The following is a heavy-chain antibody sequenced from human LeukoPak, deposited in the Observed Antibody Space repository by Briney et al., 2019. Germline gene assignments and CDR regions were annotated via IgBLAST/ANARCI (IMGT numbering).Heavy chain of an antibody. D-gene: IGHD3-10*01. Sequence: KTSETLSLTCTVSGGSISSYYWSWIRQPPGKGLEWIGYIYYSGSTNYNPSLKSRVTITVDTSKNQFSLKLSSVTAADTAVYYCARGRGWFGELTLGYWGQGTLVTVSS. CDR2: IYYSGST. CDR1: GGSISSYY. J-gene: IGHJ4*02. V-gene: IGHV4-59*12. CDR3: ARGRGWFGELTLGY.